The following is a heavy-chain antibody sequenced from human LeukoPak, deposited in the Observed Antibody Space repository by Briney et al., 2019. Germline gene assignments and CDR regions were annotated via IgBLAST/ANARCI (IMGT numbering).Heavy chain of an antibody. J-gene: IGHJ3*02. CDR1: GVSFSDFS. CDR2: INHSGST. V-gene: IGHV4-34*01. CDR3: ARPSVSGPDAFDT. Sequence: SETLSLTCAVYGVSFSDFSWSWIRQFPGKGLEWIGEINHSGSTNYNPSLKSRVTISVDTSKNQFSLRLSSVTAADTAVYYCARPSVSGPDAFDTWGQGTMVAVSS. D-gene: IGHD6-19*01.